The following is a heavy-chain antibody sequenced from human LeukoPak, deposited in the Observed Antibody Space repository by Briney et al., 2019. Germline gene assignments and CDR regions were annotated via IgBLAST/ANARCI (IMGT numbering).Heavy chain of an antibody. CDR2: IYYSGST. CDR3: AREDMAYGMDV. V-gene: IGHV4-59*12. Sequence: SETLSLTCTVSGGSISSDYWSWIRQPPGKGLEWIGYIYYSGSTNYNPSLKSRVTISVDTSKNQFSLKLSSVTAADTAVYYCAREDMAYGMDVWGQGTTVTVSS. J-gene: IGHJ6*02. CDR1: GGSISSDY. D-gene: IGHD5-24*01.